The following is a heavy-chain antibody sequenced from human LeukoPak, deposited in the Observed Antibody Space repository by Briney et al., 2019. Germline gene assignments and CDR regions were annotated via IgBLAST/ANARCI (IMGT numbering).Heavy chain of an antibody. CDR2: IYTSGIT. CDR1: GGSISSGTYY. Sequence: DPSETLSLTCTVSGGSISSGTYYWYWIRQPAGKGLEWIGRIYTSGITNYNPSLKSRVTISVDTSKNQFSLKLTSVTASDTAVYYCASLPDPWGQGTLVTVSS. CDR3: ASLPDP. J-gene: IGHJ5*02. V-gene: IGHV4-61*02.